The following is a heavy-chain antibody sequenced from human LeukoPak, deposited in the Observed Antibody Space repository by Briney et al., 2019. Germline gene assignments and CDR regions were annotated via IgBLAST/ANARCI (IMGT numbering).Heavy chain of an antibody. J-gene: IGHJ5*02. CDR2: TFSTST. Sequence: SETLSLTCSVSGDSVSSSPYCWGWIRQPPGKGLEWIGNTFSTSTLYNASLRSRVTIVVDTSKYQFSLKLTSATAADTAIYFCARYKFHNYFDPWGQGTLVVVSS. D-gene: IGHD5-24*01. CDR1: GDSVSSSPYC. V-gene: IGHV4-61*01. CDR3: ARYKFHNYFDP.